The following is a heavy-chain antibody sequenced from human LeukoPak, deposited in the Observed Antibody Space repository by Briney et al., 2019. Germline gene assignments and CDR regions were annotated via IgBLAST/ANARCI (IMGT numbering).Heavy chain of an antibody. CDR3: ARELRFFMDV. V-gene: IGHV3-21*01. J-gene: IGHJ6*03. CDR2: ISSSSSYI. D-gene: IGHD4-17*01. Sequence: GGSLRLSCAASGFTLSSYSMNWVRQAPGKGLEWVSSISSSSSYIYYADSVKGRFTISRDNAKNSLYLQMNSLRAEDTAVYYCARELRFFMDVWGKGTTVTVSS. CDR1: GFTLSSYS.